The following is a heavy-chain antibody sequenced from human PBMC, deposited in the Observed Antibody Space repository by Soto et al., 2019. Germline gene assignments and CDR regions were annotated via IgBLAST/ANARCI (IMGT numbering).Heavy chain of an antibody. J-gene: IGHJ5*02. V-gene: IGHV4-4*02. Sequence: QVQLQESGPGLVKPSGTLSLTCAVSGGSISSSNWWSWVRQPPGKGLEWIGEIYHSGSTNYNPSLKSRVTTSIXXSXDPFSLKLSSVTAADTAVYYCARSYMVRGVANWFDPWGQGTLVTVSS. CDR3: ARSYMVRGVANWFDP. CDR2: IYHSGST. D-gene: IGHD3-10*01. CDR1: GGSISSSNW.